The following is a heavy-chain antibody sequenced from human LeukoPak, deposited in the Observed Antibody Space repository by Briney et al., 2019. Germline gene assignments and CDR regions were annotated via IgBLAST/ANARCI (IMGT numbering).Heavy chain of an antibody. V-gene: IGHV3-15*01. CDR3: TTDSDYSGSLAY. Sequence: GGSLRLSWAASGFTFSNAWMSWVRQAPGKGLEWVGRIKSKTDGGTTDYAAPVKGRFTISRDDSKNTLYLQMNSLKTEDTAVYYCTTDSDYSGSLAYWGQGTLVTVSS. D-gene: IGHD1-26*01. CDR1: GFTFSNAW. CDR2: IKSKTDGGTT. J-gene: IGHJ4*02.